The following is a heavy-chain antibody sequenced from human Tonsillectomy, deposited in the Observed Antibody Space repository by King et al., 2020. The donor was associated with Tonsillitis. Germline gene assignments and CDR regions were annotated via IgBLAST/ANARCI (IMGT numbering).Heavy chain of an antibody. CDR1: GFPFSSYT. D-gene: IGHD4-17*01. J-gene: IGHJ6*02. CDR3: AKSHDYGDYGDYGMDV. Sequence: VQLVESGGGLVKPGGSLSLSCAASGFPFSSYTMNWVRQAPVKGLEWVANLNSGSTSIYYADAVWGRFTISRDNAKNSVFLQMNSLRGEDTAMYYCAKSHDYGDYGDYGMDVWGQGTTVIVSS. CDR2: LNSGSTSI. V-gene: IGHV3-21*01.